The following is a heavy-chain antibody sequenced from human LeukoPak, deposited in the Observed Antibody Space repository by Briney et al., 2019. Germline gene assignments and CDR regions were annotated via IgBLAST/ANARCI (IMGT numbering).Heavy chain of an antibody. J-gene: IGHJ4*02. CDR3: ARGPNFGDYVDFLDS. D-gene: IGHD4-17*01. V-gene: IGHV3-7*01. CDR2: IKQGGSQN. Sequence: GGSLRLSCAASGFTFSSHWMTWVRLAPGKGLEWVANIKQGGSQNYYVDSVKGRFTISRDDAKGTLFLQMNNLRAKDSALYYCARGPNFGDYVDFLDSWGQGTLVSVSS. CDR1: GFTFSSHW.